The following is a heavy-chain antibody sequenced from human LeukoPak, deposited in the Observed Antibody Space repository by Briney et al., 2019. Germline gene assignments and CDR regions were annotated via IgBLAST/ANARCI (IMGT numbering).Heavy chain of an antibody. Sequence: GGSLRLSCKGSGYSFTSYWIGWVRQMPGKGLEWMGIIYPGDSDTRYSPSFQGQVTISADESISTAYLQWSSLKASDTAMYYCARSPIYYYYMDVWGKGATVTVSS. CDR3: ARSPIYYYYMDV. J-gene: IGHJ6*03. V-gene: IGHV5-51*01. CDR1: GYSFTSYW. CDR2: IYPGDSDT.